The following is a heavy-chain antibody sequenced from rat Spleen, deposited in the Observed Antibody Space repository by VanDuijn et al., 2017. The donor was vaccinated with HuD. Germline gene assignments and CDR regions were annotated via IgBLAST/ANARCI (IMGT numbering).Heavy chain of an antibody. D-gene: IGHD1-2*01. CDR1: GFSLPSNS. J-gene: IGHJ2*01. Sequence: QVQLKESGPGLVQPSQTLSLTCTVSGFSLPSNSVSWVRQPPGKGLEWMGAIWSGGSTDYNLGLKSPLIISRDTSKSQVFLKMNSLQTDDTAIYFCTRSGYYYSSYVPFFDYWGQGVMVTVSS. CDR2: IWSGGST. V-gene: IGHV2-1*01. CDR3: TRSGYYYSSYVPFFDY.